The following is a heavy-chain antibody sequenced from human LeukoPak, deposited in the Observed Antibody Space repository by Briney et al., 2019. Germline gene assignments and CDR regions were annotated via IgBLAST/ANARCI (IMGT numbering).Heavy chain of an antibody. CDR1: GCTVSSNY. J-gene: IGHJ6*02. CDR2: IYSGGST. CDR3: ARLPYSIWTRVYYGMDV. D-gene: IGHD2-8*01. Sequence: GGSLRLACAASGCTVSSNYMSWVRQAPGRGLEGVSEIYSGGSTDYADSVKGRFTISRDNSKNTLYLQMNSLRAEDTAVYYCARLPYSIWTRVYYGMDVWGQGTTVTVSS. V-gene: IGHV3-66*01.